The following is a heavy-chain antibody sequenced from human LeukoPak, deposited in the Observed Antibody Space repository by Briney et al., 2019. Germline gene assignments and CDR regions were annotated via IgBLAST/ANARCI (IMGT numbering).Heavy chain of an antibody. V-gene: IGHV3-9*01. CDR1: GFTFDDYA. J-gene: IGHJ6*02. CDR2: ISWNSGSI. D-gene: IGHD2-21*02. Sequence: PGGSLRLSCAASGFTFDDYAMHWVRQAPGKGLKWVSGISWNSGSIGYADSVKGRFTISRDNAKNSLYLQMNSLRAEDTAVYYCARVQQTYCGGDCYPYYYYYYGMDVWGQGTTVTVSS. CDR3: ARVQQTYCGGDCYPYYYYYYGMDV.